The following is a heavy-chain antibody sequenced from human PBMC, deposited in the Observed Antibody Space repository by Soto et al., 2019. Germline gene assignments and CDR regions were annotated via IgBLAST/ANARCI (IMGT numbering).Heavy chain of an antibody. CDR1: GGSFSGYY. Sequence: QVQLQQWGAGLLKPSETLSLTCAVYGGSFSGYYWSWIRQPPGKGLAWIGEINHSGSTNYNPSLKSRVTISVDTSKNQFSLKLSSVTAADTAVYYCARARAGKYYYYYYGRDVWGQGTTVTVSS. D-gene: IGHD1-1*01. CDR3: ARARAGKYYYYYYGRDV. V-gene: IGHV4-34*01. J-gene: IGHJ6*02. CDR2: INHSGST.